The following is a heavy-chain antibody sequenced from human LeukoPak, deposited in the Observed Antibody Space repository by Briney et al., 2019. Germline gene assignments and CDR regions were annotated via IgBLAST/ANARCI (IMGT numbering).Heavy chain of an antibody. Sequence: GGSLRLSCAASGFTFSSYGMHWVRQAPGKGLEWVAVIWYDGSNEYYADSVKDRFTISRDNSKNTLYLQMNSLRAEDTAVYYCASTDTMRDGMDVWGQGTTVTVSS. CDR1: GFTFSSYG. V-gene: IGHV3-33*01. CDR2: IWYDGSNE. J-gene: IGHJ6*02. D-gene: IGHD3-22*01. CDR3: ASTDTMRDGMDV.